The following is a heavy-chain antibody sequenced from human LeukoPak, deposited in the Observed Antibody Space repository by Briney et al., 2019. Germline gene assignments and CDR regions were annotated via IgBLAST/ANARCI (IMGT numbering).Heavy chain of an antibody. CDR3: ARDSPYYYGSSWFDP. J-gene: IGHJ5*02. Sequence: SETLSLTCTVSGGSISSGGYYWSWIRQHPGKGLEWIGYIYYSGSTYYNPSLKSRVTISVDTSKNQFSLKLSSVTAADTAVYYCARDSPYYYGSSWFDPWGQGTLVAVSS. CDR1: GGSISSGGYY. V-gene: IGHV4-31*03. D-gene: IGHD3-10*01. CDR2: IYYSGST.